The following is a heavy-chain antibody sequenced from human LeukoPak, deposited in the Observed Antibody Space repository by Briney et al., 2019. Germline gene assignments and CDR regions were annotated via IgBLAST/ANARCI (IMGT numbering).Heavy chain of an antibody. V-gene: IGHV4-34*01. CDR3: ARVDYGDYNAHYYYYYMDV. D-gene: IGHD4-17*01. CDR1: GGSFSGYY. CDR2: INHSGST. J-gene: IGHJ6*03. Sequence: SETLSLTCAVYGGSFSGYYWSWIRQPPGKGLEWIGEINHSGSTNYNPSLKSRVTISVDTSKNQFSLKLSSVTAADTAVYYCARVDYGDYNAHYYYYYMDVWGKGTTVTISS.